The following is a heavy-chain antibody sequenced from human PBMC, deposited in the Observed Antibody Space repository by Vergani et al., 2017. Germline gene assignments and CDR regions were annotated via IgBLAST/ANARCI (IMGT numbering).Heavy chain of an antibody. CDR3: ARGDYGILTGYRY. Sequence: QVQVVQSGAEVKKSGASVKVSCKTSGYTFSNYYMHLVRQAPGQGLELMGIINPSGGHTNYAQKFQGRVTMTRDTSTSTVYMELSSLRSEDTAIYYCARGDYGILTGYRYWGQGTLVTGSA. CDR1: GYTFSNYY. V-gene: IGHV1-46*03. CDR2: INPSGGHT. D-gene: IGHD3-9*01. J-gene: IGHJ4*02.